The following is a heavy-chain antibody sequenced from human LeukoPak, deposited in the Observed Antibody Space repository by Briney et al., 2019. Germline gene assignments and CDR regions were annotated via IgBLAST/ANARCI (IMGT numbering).Heavy chain of an antibody. D-gene: IGHD3-22*01. CDR2: INHSGST. J-gene: IGHJ4*02. CDR1: GGSFSGYY. CDR3: ARGPSTYYYDSSGYYPYY. V-gene: IGHV4-34*01. Sequence: SESLSLTCAVYGGSFSGYYWSWIRQPPGKGLEWIGEINHSGSTNYNPSLKSGVTISVDTSKNQFSLQLSSVTAADTAVYYCARGPSTYYYDSSGYYPYYWGQGTLVTVSS.